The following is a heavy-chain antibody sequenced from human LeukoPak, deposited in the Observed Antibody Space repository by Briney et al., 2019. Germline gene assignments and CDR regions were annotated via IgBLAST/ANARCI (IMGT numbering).Heavy chain of an antibody. J-gene: IGHJ4*02. Sequence: SETLYLTCAVYGGSFSGYYWSWIRQPPGKGLEWIGEINHSGSTNYNPSLKSRVTISVDTSKNQFSLKLSSVTAADTAVYYCARVRRGRGVDYWGQGTLVTVSS. CDR1: GGSFSGYY. CDR2: INHSGST. V-gene: IGHV4-34*01. CDR3: ARVRRGRGVDY. D-gene: IGHD2-15*01.